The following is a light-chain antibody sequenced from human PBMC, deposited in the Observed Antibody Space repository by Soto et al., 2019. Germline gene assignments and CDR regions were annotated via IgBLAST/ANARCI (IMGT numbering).Light chain of an antibody. CDR1: QSISSS. J-gene: IGKJ2*01. V-gene: IGKV1-8*01. Sequence: AIRMTQSPSSFSASTGDRVTITCRASQSISSSLAWYQQKPGKAPKLLIHAASTLQSGVPSRFSGSGSGTDFTLTISCLQSEDFATYFCQQYNSYPYTFGQGTKLEIK. CDR2: AAS. CDR3: QQYNSYPYT.